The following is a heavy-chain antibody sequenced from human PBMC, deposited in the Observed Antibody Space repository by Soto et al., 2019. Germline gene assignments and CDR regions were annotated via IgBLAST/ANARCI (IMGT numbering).Heavy chain of an antibody. V-gene: IGHV3-21*01. CDR2: ISSSSGYI. D-gene: IGHD5-18*01. CDR1: GFTFSTYS. Sequence: EVQLVESGGGLVKPGGSLRLSCAASGFTFSTYSMNWVRQAPGKGLEWVSSISSSSGYIYYADSVKGRFTISRDDAKTSLSLQMNSLRAEDTAVYYCARVRSYSYGQGYGMDVWGQGTTVTVS. CDR3: ARVRSYSYGQGYGMDV. J-gene: IGHJ6*02.